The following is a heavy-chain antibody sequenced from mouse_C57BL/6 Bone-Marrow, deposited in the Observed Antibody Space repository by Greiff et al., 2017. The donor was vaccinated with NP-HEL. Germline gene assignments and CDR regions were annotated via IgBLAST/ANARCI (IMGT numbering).Heavy chain of an antibody. CDR3: ARTPYCYGRDY. Sequence: VQLQQSGAELVKPGASVKLSCTASGFNIKDYYMHWVKQRTEQGLEWIGRIDPEDGDTKYDQKFQGKATITADTSSNTAYLQLSSLTSEDTAVYYCARTPYCYGRDYWDQGTTLTVSS. V-gene: IGHV14-2*01. D-gene: IGHD1-1*01. CDR1: GFNIKDYY. J-gene: IGHJ2*01. CDR2: IDPEDGDT.